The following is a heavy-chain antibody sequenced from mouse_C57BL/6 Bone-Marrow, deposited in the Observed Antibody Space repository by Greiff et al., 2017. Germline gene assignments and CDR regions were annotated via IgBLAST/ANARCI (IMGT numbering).Heavy chain of an antibody. Sequence: EVQLVESGPELVKPGASVKIPCKASGYTFTDYNMDWVKQSHGKSLEWIGDINPNNGGTIYNQKFKGKATLTVDKSSSTAYMELHSLTSEDTAVYYCARSVPPLAMDYWGQGTSVTVSS. D-gene: IGHD5-1*01. CDR2: INPNNGGT. CDR1: GYTFTDYN. J-gene: IGHJ4*01. CDR3: ARSVPPLAMDY. V-gene: IGHV1-18*01.